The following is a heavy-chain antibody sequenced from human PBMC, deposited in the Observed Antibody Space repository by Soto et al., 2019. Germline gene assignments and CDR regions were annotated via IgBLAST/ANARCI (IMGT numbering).Heavy chain of an antibody. Sequence: QVQLVQSGAEVKKPGASVKVSCETSGYTYTSYAIHWVRQAPGQRPEWMGWISAGNGNTKYSETFRDRVTITSDSSARTAYMDLASPTSADTAVYYWARGEVWQRVARPLVDYWGQGTLVAVSS. CDR2: ISAGNGNT. CDR1: GYTYTSYA. CDR3: ARGEVWQRVARPLVDY. D-gene: IGHD6-6*01. J-gene: IGHJ4*02. V-gene: IGHV1-3*01.